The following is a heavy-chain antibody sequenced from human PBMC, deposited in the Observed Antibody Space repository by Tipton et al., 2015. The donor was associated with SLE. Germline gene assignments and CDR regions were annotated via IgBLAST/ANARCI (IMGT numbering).Heavy chain of an antibody. CDR3: AREPRSGYHDY. D-gene: IGHD3-3*01. CDR2: IYYSGST. V-gene: IGHV4-31*03. Sequence: TLSLTCTVSGGSISSGGYYWSWIRQHPGKGLEWIGYIYYSGSTYYNPSLKSRVTISVDTSKNQFFLRLRSVTAADTAVYYCAREPRSGYHDYWGQGTLVIVSS. CDR1: GGSISSGGYY. J-gene: IGHJ4*02.